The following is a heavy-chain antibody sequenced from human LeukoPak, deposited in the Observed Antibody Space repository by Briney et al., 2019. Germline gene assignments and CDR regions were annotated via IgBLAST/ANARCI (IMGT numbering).Heavy chain of an antibody. CDR1: GGSISSGGYS. J-gene: IGHJ4*02. CDR3: ARGNHGGFDWSPVCFDY. D-gene: IGHD3-9*01. Sequence: PSETLSLTCAVSGGSISSGGYSWSWIRQPPGKGLEWIGYIYHSGSTYYNPSLKSRVTISVDRSKNQFSLKLSSVTAADTAVYYCARGNHGGFDWSPVCFDYWGQGTLVTVSS. CDR2: IYHSGST. V-gene: IGHV4-30-2*01.